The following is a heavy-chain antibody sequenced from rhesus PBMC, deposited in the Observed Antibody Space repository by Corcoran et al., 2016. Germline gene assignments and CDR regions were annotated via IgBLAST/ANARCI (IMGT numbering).Heavy chain of an antibody. CDR2: IYGSSGNT. CDR1: GDSINSYY. CDR3: ARCGFAAGRLYFDF. Sequence: QVQLQESGPGLVTPSETLSLTCAVSGDSINSYYWTWIRQPPGKGLEWIGRIYGSSGNTNYNPSLRSRVTISRDTSKNQFSLKLNYVTAADTAIYYCARCGFAAGRLYFDFWGQGVLVTVSS. J-gene: IGHJ4*01. V-gene: IGHV4-147*01. D-gene: IGHD6-13*01.